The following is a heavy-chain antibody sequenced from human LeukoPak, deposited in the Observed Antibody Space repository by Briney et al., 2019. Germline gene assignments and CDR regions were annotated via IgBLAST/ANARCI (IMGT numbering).Heavy chain of an antibody. CDR1: GFTFSSYS. V-gene: IGHV3-21*01. Sequence: GGSLSLSCAASGFTFSSYSMNRVRQAPGKGLEWVSSISSSSSYIYYADSVKGRFTISRDNAKNTLYLQMNSLRAEDTAVYYCAKDGLANGDYGYYYYYYMDVWGKGTTVTVSS. D-gene: IGHD4-17*01. CDR3: AKDGLANGDYGYYYYYYMDV. J-gene: IGHJ6*03. CDR2: ISSSSSYI.